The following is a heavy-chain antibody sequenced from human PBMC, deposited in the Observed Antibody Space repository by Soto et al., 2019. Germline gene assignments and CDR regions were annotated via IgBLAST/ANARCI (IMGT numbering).Heavy chain of an antibody. CDR3: ASKTRPLYYYYYMDV. J-gene: IGHJ6*03. Sequence: SETLSLTCAVIDGALSSGGYAWTWIRQPPGKGLEWIGHINLTGTTNYNPSLKSRVTISVDTSKNQFSLKLSSVTAADTAVYYCASKTRPLYYYYYMDVWGKGTTVTASS. CDR2: INLTGTT. V-gene: IGHV4-30-2*01. CDR1: DGALSSGGYA. D-gene: IGHD3-16*02.